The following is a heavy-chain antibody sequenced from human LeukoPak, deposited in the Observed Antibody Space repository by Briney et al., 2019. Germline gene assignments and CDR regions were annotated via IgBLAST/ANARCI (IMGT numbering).Heavy chain of an antibody. D-gene: IGHD4-23*01. CDR1: GGSISSGDYY. CDR3: ARVSGGGNDY. V-gene: IGHV4-31*03. Sequence: SETLSLTCTVSGGSISSGDYYWSWIRQHPGKGLEWIGYIYYSGSTYYNPSLKSRVTISVDTSKNQFSLKLSSVTAADTAVYYCARVSGGGNDYWGQGTLVTVSS. CDR2: IYYSGST. J-gene: IGHJ4*02.